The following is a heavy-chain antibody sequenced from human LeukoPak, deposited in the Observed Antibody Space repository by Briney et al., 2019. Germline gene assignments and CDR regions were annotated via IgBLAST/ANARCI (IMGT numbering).Heavy chain of an antibody. CDR3: ARNRGAPVSDFAY. CDR1: GYNFASYW. V-gene: IGHV5-51*01. CDR2: NYHRDSDN. J-gene: IGHJ4*02. D-gene: IGHD3-3*01. Sequence: GEALKISCKGSGYNFASYWIGWGRQMPGKRLEWMGVNYHRDSDNRYSPSFQGQVTISADKSTSLAFLQWSSLRASDTAMYYCARNRGAPVSDFAYWGQGTQVTVAS.